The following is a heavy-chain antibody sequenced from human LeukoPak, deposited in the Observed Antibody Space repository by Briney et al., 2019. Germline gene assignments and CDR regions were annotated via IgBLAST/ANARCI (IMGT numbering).Heavy chain of an antibody. Sequence: PSETLSLTCTVSGGSISSSSYYWGWIRQPPGKGLEWIGEIYHSGSTNYNPSLKSRVTISVDKSKNQFSLKLSSVTAADTAVYYCARVGATYYDILTGYYSFYDYWGQGTLVTVSS. CDR2: IYHSGST. CDR1: GGSISSSSYY. V-gene: IGHV4-39*07. J-gene: IGHJ4*02. D-gene: IGHD3-9*01. CDR3: ARVGATYYDILTGYYSFYDY.